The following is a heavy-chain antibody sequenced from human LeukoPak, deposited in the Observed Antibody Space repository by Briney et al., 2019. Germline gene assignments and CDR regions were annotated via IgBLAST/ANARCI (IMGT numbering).Heavy chain of an antibody. CDR2: ISGRGIIA. D-gene: IGHD1-26*01. CDR3: AKGASGSYHTPYDY. CDR1: GFTFSSYG. J-gene: IGHJ4*02. Sequence: GGSLRLSCAASGFTFSSYGMTWVRQAPGKGLECVSTISGRGIIAYYADSVRGRFTISRDNSKNTLNLQMNSLRVEDTAVYYCAKGASGSYHTPYDYWGQGSLVTVSS. V-gene: IGHV3-23*01.